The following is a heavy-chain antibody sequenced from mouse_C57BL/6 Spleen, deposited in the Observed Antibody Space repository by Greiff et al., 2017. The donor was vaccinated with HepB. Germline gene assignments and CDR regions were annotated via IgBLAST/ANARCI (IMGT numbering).Heavy chain of an antibody. CDR2: IRNKANGYTT. D-gene: IGHD4-1*01. CDR1: GFTFTDYY. Sequence: EVKLVESGGGLVQPGGSLSLSCAASGFTFTDYYMSWVRQPPGKALEWLGFIRNKANGYTTEYSASVKGRFTISRDNSQSILYLQMNALRAEASATYYCARSLTGYFDYWGQGTTLTVSS. CDR3: ARSLTGYFDY. J-gene: IGHJ2*01. V-gene: IGHV7-3*01.